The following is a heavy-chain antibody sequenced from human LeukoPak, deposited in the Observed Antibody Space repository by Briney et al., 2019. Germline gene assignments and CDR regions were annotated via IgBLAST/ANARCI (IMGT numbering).Heavy chain of an antibody. CDR3: ARDTSGPDY. J-gene: IGHJ4*02. D-gene: IGHD6-19*01. CDR2: IKQDGSEK. V-gene: IGHV3-7*01. Sequence: GESLRLSCAAYRFTFSNHWMSWVRQAPGKGLEWVDNIKQDGSEKNYVDSVKGRFTISRDNAKNSLYLQMNSLTVEDMAVYYCARDTSGPDYWGEGTLVTVSS. CDR1: RFTFSNHW.